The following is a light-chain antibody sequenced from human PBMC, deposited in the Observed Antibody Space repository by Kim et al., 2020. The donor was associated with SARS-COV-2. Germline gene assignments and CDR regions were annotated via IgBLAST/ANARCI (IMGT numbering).Light chain of an antibody. CDR2: QDT. J-gene: IGLJ2*01. V-gene: IGLV3-1*01. Sequence: MSPGQTASITCSGVKLGDKYACWYKQKPGQSPVLVIYQDTKRPAGIPGRFSGSNAGNTATLTIGGTQAMDEADYYCQAWDSSTVVFGGGTQLTVL. CDR1: KLGDKY. CDR3: QAWDSSTVV.